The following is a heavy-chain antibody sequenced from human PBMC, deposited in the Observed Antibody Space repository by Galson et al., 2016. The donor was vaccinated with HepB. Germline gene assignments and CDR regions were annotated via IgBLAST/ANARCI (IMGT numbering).Heavy chain of an antibody. V-gene: IGHV3-23*01. CDR1: GFSLSSYG. Sequence: SLRLSCAASGFSLSSYGMSWVRQAPGKGLEWVSALSGSGGSPYYADSVKGRFTISRDTSTRTFYMELRSLGSGDTALYYCARDTMAVEGTAWRRDLDFWGQGTLVTVAS. CDR2: LSGSGGSP. CDR3: ARDTMAVEGTAWRRDLDF. J-gene: IGHJ4*02. D-gene: IGHD5-24*01.